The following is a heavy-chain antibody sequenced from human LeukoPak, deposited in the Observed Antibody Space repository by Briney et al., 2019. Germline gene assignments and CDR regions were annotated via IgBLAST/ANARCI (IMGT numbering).Heavy chain of an antibody. CDR2: INHSGST. D-gene: IGHD3-3*01. Sequence: SETLSLTCAVYGGSFSGYYWSWIRQPPGKGLEWIGEINHSGSTNYNPSLKSRVTISVDTSKNQFSLKLSSVTAADTAVYYCARSEKDFWSGYNWFDPWGQGTLVTVSS. CDR3: ARSEKDFWSGYNWFDP. CDR1: GGSFSGYY. J-gene: IGHJ5*02. V-gene: IGHV4-34*01.